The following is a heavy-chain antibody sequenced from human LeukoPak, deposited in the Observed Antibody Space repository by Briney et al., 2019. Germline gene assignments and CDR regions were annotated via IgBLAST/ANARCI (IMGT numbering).Heavy chain of an antibody. CDR3: AREVVFSSDVVIDWFDP. D-gene: IGHD6-13*01. J-gene: IGHJ5*02. CDR2: IYYSGST. Sequence: SETLSLTCTVSGGSISSYYWSWIRQHPGKGLEWIGYIYYSGSTNYNPPLKSRVTISVDTSKNQFSLKLSAVPAADTAVYYCAREVVFSSDVVIDWFDPWGQGTLVTVSS. V-gene: IGHV4-59*01. CDR1: GGSISSYY.